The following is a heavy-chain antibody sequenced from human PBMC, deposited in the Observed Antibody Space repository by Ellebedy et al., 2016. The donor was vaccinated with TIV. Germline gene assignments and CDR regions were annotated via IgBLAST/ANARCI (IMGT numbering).Heavy chain of an antibody. CDR1: GGSFSGYY. CDR3: ARVYKWNDVALDY. J-gene: IGHJ4*02. CDR2: INHSGST. V-gene: IGHV4-34*01. D-gene: IGHD1-1*01. Sequence: SETLSLXXAVYGGSFSGYYWSWIRQPPGKGLEWIGEINHSGSTNYNPSLKSRVTISVDTSKNQFSLKLSSVTAADTAVYYCARVYKWNDVALDYWGQGTLAIVSS.